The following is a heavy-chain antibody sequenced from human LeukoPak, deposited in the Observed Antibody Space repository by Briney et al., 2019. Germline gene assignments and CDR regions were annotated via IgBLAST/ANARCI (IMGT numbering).Heavy chain of an antibody. Sequence: GGSLRLSCAASGFTFSSYSMNWVRQAPGKGLEWVSYISSSSTTIHFADSVKGRFTISRDNSKNTLYLQMHSLRAEDTAVYYCAKQLGYCSDGSCYFESWGQGTLVTVSS. CDR2: ISSSSTTI. CDR3: AKQLGYCSDGSCYFES. D-gene: IGHD2-15*01. J-gene: IGHJ4*02. CDR1: GFTFSSYS. V-gene: IGHV3-48*01.